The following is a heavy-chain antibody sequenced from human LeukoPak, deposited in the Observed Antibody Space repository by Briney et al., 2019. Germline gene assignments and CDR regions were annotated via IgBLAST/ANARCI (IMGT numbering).Heavy chain of an antibody. CDR3: ARDGDYSNYAFDY. J-gene: IGHJ4*02. CDR1: GGSFSSYY. V-gene: IGHV4-59*01. D-gene: IGHD4-11*01. Sequence: PSETLSLTCAVYGGSFSSYYWSWIRQPPGKGLEWIGYIYYSGSTNYNPSLKSRVTISVDTSKNQFSLKLSSVTAADTAVYYCARDGDYSNYAFDYWGQGTLVTVSS. CDR2: IYYSGST.